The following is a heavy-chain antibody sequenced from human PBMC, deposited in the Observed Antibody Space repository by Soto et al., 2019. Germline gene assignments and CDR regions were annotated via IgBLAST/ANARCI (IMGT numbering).Heavy chain of an antibody. V-gene: IGHV4-34*01. CDR1: GGSFSGYY. Sequence: SETLSLTCAVYGGSFSGYYWSWIRQPPGKGLEWIGEINHSGSTNYNPSLKSRVTISVDTSKNQFSLKLSSVTAADTAVYYCARRRWGYYGSGSPYNWFDPWGQGTLVTVSS. D-gene: IGHD3-10*01. CDR3: ARRRWGYYGSGSPYNWFDP. J-gene: IGHJ5*02. CDR2: INHSGST.